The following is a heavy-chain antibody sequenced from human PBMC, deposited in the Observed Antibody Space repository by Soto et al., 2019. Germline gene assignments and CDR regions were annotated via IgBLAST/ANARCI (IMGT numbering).Heavy chain of an antibody. CDR3: ASPAMSAAVLWFGELPIRFDY. V-gene: IGHV4-39*01. J-gene: IGHJ4*02. CDR2: IYYSGST. D-gene: IGHD3-10*01. CDR1: GGSISSSSYY. Sequence: QLQLQESGPGLVKPSETLSLTCTVSGGSISSSSYYWGWIRQPPGNGLEWIGSIYYSGSTYYNPSLKSRVTISVDTSKNQFSLKLSSVTAADTAVYYCASPAMSAAVLWFGELPIRFDYWGQGTLVTVSS.